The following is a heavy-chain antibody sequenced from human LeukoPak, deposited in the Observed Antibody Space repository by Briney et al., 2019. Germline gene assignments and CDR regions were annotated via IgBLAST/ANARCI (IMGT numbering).Heavy chain of an antibody. CDR3: ARGDIGDAFDI. J-gene: IGHJ3*02. Sequence: SETLSLTCTVSGGSISSGDYYWSWIRQPPGKGLEWIGYIYYSGSTYYNPSLKSRVTISVDTSKNQLSLKLSSVTAADTAVYYCARGDIGDAFDIWGQGTMVTVSS. CDR2: IYYSGST. V-gene: IGHV4-30-4*08. CDR1: GGSISSGDYY. D-gene: IGHD2-15*01.